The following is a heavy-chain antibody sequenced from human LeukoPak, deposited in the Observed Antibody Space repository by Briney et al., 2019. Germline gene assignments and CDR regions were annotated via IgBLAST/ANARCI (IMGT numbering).Heavy chain of an antibody. CDR1: GFTFSDSG. Sequence: GGSLRLSCAASGFTFSDSGMYWVRQSPGKGLEWVALIWYDGTNKYYADSVKGRSTISRDISRNTLYLEMNSLRADDTAVYYCARSLGSGYASDYWGKGTLVTVS. CDR3: ARSLGSGYASDY. D-gene: IGHD5-12*01. V-gene: IGHV3-33*01. J-gene: IGHJ4*02. CDR2: IWYDGTNK.